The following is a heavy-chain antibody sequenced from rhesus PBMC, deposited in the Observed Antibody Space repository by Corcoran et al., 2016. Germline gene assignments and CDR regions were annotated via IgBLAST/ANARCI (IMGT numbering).Heavy chain of an antibody. CDR3: AREGTYYYSGGSYFDY. D-gene: IGHD3-16*01. V-gene: IGHV4S7*01. Sequence: QLQLQESGPGLVKPSETLSLTCAVSGGSISGGYGWSWIRQPPGKGLEWIGHIFGSHASTHYNPSPKSRVTISTDTSKNQFSLKLSSVAAADTAVYYCAREGTYYYSGGSYFDYWGQGVLVTVSS. CDR2: IFGSHAST. CDR1: GGSISGGYG. J-gene: IGHJ4*01.